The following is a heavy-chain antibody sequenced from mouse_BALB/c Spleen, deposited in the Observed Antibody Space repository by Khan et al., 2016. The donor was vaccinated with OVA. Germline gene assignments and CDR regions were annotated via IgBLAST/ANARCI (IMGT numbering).Heavy chain of an antibody. CDR3: TRSGYGSFAY. D-gene: IGHD2-2*01. V-gene: IGHV1S81*02. CDR2: INPNNGGT. J-gene: IGHJ3*01. CDR1: GYTFTSYY. Sequence: ESGAELVKPGASVKLSCKASGYTFTSYYLHWVRQRPGQGLEWIGEINPNNGGTNYNEKFKSKATLTVDKSSSTAYMQLSSLTSEDSAVFCCTRSGYGSFAYWGQGTLVTVSA.